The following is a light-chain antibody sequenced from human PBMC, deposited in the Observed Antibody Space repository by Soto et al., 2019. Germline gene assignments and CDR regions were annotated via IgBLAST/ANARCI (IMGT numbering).Light chain of an antibody. CDR3: TSSTSSSSYV. CDR1: SSDVGGYNR. CDR2: EVS. Sequence: QSALTQPPSVSGSPGQSVTISCTGTSSDVGGYNRVSWYRQPPGTAPKLMIYEVSSRPSGVPDRFSGSKSGNTASLTISGLQADDEADYYPTSSTSSSSYVLGTGPYVTIL. V-gene: IGLV2-18*02. J-gene: IGLJ1*01.